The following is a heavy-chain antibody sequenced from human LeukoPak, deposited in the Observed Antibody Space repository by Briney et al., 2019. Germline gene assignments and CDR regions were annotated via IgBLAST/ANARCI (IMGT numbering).Heavy chain of an antibody. Sequence: SETLSLTCTVSGDSISSGDYCWSWIRQPAGKGLEWIGRISSSGSTNYNPSLKSRVTISVDTSKNQFSLKLSSVTAADTAVYFCARGPYSYDSSGAFDIWGQGTMVTVSS. CDR1: GDSISSGDYC. J-gene: IGHJ3*02. V-gene: IGHV4-61*02. CDR2: ISSSGST. CDR3: ARGPYSYDSSGAFDI. D-gene: IGHD3-22*01.